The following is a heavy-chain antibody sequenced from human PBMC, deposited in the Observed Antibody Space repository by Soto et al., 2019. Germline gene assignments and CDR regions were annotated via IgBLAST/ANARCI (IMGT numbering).Heavy chain of an antibody. CDR3: ARMVVAGTRGGFYFDY. J-gene: IGHJ4*02. V-gene: IGHV6-1*01. D-gene: IGHD6-19*01. CDR2: TYYRSKWYN. CDR1: GDSVSSNTAA. Sequence: SQTLSLTCAISGDSVSSNTAAWNWIRQSPSRGLEWLGRTYYRSKWYNDYAVSVKSRISINPDTSKNQFSLQLNSVTPEDTAVYYCARMVVAGTRGGFYFDYWGQGTLVTVSS.